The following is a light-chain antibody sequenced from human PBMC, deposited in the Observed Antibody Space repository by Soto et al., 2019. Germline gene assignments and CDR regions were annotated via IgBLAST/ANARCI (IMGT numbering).Light chain of an antibody. V-gene: IGKV3-20*01. CDR1: QSVGSSY. CDR2: GAS. Sequence: EIVLTQSPGTLSLSPGERATLSCRASQSVGSSYVAWYQQQPGQPPSLLIYGASSRATGIPDRFRGSGSGTEFTLTITRLEPKRFAVFYCQHYESLPITFGQGTRLDIK. CDR3: QHYESLPIT. J-gene: IGKJ5*01.